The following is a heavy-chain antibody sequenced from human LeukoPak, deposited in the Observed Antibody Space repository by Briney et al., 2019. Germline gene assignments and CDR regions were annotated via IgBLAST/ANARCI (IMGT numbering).Heavy chain of an antibody. J-gene: IGHJ4*02. Sequence: KTSETLSLTCTVSGGSISSGGYYWTWIRQHPGKGLEWIGYIYYSGSTYYNPSLKSRLTMSVDTSKNQFSLKLSSVTAADTAVYYCSRESGAFSPFGYWGQGTLVTVHS. V-gene: IGHV4-31*03. CDR2: IYYSGST. D-gene: IGHD1-26*01. CDR1: GGSISSGGYY. CDR3: SRESGAFSPFGY.